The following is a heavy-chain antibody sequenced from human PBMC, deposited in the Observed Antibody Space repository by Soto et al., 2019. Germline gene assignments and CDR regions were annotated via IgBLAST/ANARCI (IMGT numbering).Heavy chain of an antibody. V-gene: IGHV1-18*01. D-gene: IGHD3-10*02. CDR1: GYTFTSYG. CDR2: ISTYNGNT. J-gene: IGHJ4*02. CDR3: GHELVPGVGSDY. Sequence: QVQLVQSGAEVKKPGASVKVSCKASGYTFTSYGISWVRQAPGQGLEWMGWISTYNGNTKYAQKLQGRVTMTTDTTPSTGYMELRSLGCDDKAVFYCGHELVPGVGSDYWGQGTLVTVSS.